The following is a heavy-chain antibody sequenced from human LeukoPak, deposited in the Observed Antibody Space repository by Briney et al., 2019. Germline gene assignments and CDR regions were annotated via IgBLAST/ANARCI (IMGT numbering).Heavy chain of an antibody. Sequence: GEPLKISCKASGSRFTSYWIGWARQMHGKGREWMGRIDPSDSYTNYSPSFQGHVTISADKSISTAYLQWSSLQASDTAMYYCARHGRGYSSSGWFDPWGQGTLVTVSS. CDR1: GSRFTSYW. J-gene: IGHJ5*02. CDR3: ARHGRGYSSSGWFDP. V-gene: IGHV5-10-1*01. D-gene: IGHD6-6*01. CDR2: IDPSDSYT.